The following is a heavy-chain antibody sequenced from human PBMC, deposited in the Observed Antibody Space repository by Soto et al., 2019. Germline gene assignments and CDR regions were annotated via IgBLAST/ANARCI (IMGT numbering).Heavy chain of an antibody. CDR1: GFTVSSNY. CDR3: AREAIHPVDTAMGNLDY. V-gene: IGHV3-66*01. CDR2: IYSGGST. J-gene: IGHJ4*02. D-gene: IGHD5-18*01. Sequence: EVQLVESGGGLVQPGGSLRLSCAASGFTVSSNYMSWVRQAPGKGLEWVSVIYSGGSTYYADSVKGRFTISRDNSKNTLYLQMNSLRAEDTAVYYCAREAIHPVDTAMGNLDYWGQGTLVTVSS.